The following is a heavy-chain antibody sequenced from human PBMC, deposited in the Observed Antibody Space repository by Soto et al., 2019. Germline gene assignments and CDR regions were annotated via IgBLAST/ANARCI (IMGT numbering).Heavy chain of an antibody. Sequence: GASVKVSCKASGYDFTAYDINWVRQASGQGLEWMGWMNPINGATGSARRFQGSVSMTRNTATATAYLELTSLRSDDSAVYFCGRGPSPRAPAGGTPYSYPMDDWGQGTTVTVSS. V-gene: IGHV1-8*02. CDR3: GRGPSPRAPAGGTPYSYPMDD. D-gene: IGHD2-2*01. CDR2: MNPINGAT. CDR1: GYDFTAYD. J-gene: IGHJ6*02.